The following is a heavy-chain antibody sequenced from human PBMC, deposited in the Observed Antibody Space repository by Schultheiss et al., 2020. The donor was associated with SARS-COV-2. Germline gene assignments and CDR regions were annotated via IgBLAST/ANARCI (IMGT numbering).Heavy chain of an antibody. J-gene: IGHJ6*02. D-gene: IGHD3-10*01. CDR2: ISWNSGSI. Sequence: SLKISCAASGFTFDDYAMHWVRQALGKGLEWVSGISWNSGSIGYADSVKGRFTISRDNSKNTLYLQMNSLRAEDTAVYYCATEAGAYGMDVWGQGTTVTVSS. CDR3: ATEAGAYGMDV. CDR1: GFTFDDYA. V-gene: IGHV3-9*01.